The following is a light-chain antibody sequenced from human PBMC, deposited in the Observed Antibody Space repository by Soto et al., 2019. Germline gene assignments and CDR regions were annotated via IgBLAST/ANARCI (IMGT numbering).Light chain of an antibody. CDR3: QQYGSSPLT. CDR2: GAS. J-gene: IGKJ4*01. CDR1: QSVSSN. Sequence: EMVITQCTATLSVSPGKTAVAAFRASQSVSSNLAWYQQKPGQAPRLLIYGASTRATGIPARFSGSVSGTDFGLTISTAEPADFAVHYCQQYGSSPLTFGGGTKVDIK. V-gene: IGKV3-15*01.